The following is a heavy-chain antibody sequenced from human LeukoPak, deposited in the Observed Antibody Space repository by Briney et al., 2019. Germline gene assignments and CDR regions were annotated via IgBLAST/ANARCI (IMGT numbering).Heavy chain of an antibody. J-gene: IGHJ4*02. CDR3: VRLRRNYDSSGYYYYYDY. D-gene: IGHD3-22*01. V-gene: IGHV3-21*01. Sequence: PGGSLRLSCAASGYTFSSFSINWVRQAPGKGLEWVSSISVRSNYIYYADSVRGRFSISRDDARNSLYLQMDSLRGDDTAVYYCVRLRRNYDSSGYYYYYDYWGQGTLVTVSS. CDR2: ISVRSNYI. CDR1: GYTFSSFS.